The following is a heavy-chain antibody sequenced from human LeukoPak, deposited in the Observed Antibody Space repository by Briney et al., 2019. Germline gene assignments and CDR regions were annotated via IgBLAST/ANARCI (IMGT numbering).Heavy chain of an antibody. CDR3: AKAVHYDYVWGSYRHSLGYFDY. Sequence: PGGSQRLSCAASGFTFSSYAMPWVRQAPGKGLEWVAVISYDGSNKYYADSVKGRFTISRDNSKNTLYLQMNSLRAEDTAVYYCAKAVHYDYVWGSYRHSLGYFDYWGQGTLVTVSS. V-gene: IGHV3-30-3*01. CDR1: GFTFSSYA. D-gene: IGHD3-16*02. CDR2: ISYDGSNK. J-gene: IGHJ4*02.